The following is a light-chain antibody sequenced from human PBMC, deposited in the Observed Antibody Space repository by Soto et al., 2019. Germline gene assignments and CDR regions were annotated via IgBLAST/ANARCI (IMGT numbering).Light chain of an antibody. CDR1: SSNIGSNY. J-gene: IGLJ3*02. V-gene: IGLV1-47*01. CDR2: RNN. Sequence: QSVLTQPPSASGTPGQRVTISCSGSSSNIGSNYVYWYQQLPGTAPKLLIYRNNQRPSGVPDRFSGSKSGTSASLAISGLRSEDEADYYCAAWDVSLSSGVFGGGTKLTVL. CDR3: AAWDVSLSSGV.